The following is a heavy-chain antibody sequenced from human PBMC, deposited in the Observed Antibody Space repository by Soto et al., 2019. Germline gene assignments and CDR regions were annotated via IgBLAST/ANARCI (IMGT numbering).Heavy chain of an antibody. CDR2: IYYSGST. CDR1: GGSISSYY. Sequence: PSETLSLTCTVSGGSISSYYWSWIRQPPGKGLEWIGYIYYSGSTNYNPSLKSRVTISVDASKNQFSLKLSSVTAADTAVYYCARQPDSSSYYYYMDVWGKGTTVTVSS. V-gene: IGHV4-59*01. CDR3: ARQPDSSSYYYYMDV. D-gene: IGHD6-13*01. J-gene: IGHJ6*03.